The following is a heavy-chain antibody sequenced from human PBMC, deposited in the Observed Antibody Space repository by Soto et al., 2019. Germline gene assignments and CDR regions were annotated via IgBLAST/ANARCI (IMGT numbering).Heavy chain of an antibody. V-gene: IGHV4-31*03. CDR1: GGSIRSGGYY. CDR2: IYYRGST. Sequence: QVQLQESGPGLVKPSQTLSLTCTVSGGSIRSGGYYWGWIRQHPGKGLEWIGYIYYRGSTYYNPSLTSRVTISVDTSKNQFSLNLSSVTDADTAVYYCARVPRGSSSRLDYWGQGTLLTVSS. CDR3: ARVPRGSSSRLDY. J-gene: IGHJ4*02. D-gene: IGHD6-6*01.